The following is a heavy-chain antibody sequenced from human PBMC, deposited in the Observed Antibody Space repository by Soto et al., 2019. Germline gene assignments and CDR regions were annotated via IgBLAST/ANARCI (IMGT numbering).Heavy chain of an antibody. J-gene: IGHJ6*03. D-gene: IGHD3-3*01. Sequence: SETLSLTCTVSGGSISSYYWSWIRQPPGKGLEWIGYIYYSGSTNYNPSLKSRVTISVDTSKNQFSLKLSSVTAADTAVYYCATDSRASYDFWRNYYYYYMDVWGKGTTVTVSS. CDR2: IYYSGST. CDR1: GGSISSYY. CDR3: ATDSRASYDFWRNYYYYYMDV. V-gene: IGHV4-59*08.